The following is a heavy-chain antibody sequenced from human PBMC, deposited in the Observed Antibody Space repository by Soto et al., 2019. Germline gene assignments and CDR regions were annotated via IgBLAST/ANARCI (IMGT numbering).Heavy chain of an antibody. D-gene: IGHD2-8*01. CDR2: ISRNGVAT. CDR3: AKGFPRLQLDTNAWEN. V-gene: IGHV3-23*01. J-gene: IGHJ4*02. Sequence: EVQLWDSGGGLVQPGGPLRLSCAASGFPFSSFAMCWLRQAPGKGLEWVAYISRNGVATSYADSVKGRFTTSRDNSKNVLYLQLNSLRDEDTAVYYCAKGFPRLQLDTNAWENWGQGTLVTVSS. CDR1: GFPFSSFA.